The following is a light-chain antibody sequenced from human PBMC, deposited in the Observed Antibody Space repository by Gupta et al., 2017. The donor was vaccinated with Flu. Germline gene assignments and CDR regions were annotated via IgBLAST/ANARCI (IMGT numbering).Light chain of an antibody. CDR3: AAWDDSRNAVV. V-gene: IGLV1-44*01. Sequence: QSVLTQPPSASAAPGQRVTISCPGSSSNIGSNTVTWYQQLPGAAPKLLIYSDNHRPSGVPDRFSGSKSGTSASLAISGLQSEDEADYYCAAWDDSRNAVVFGGGTKLTVL. CDR1: SSNIGSNT. CDR2: SDN. J-gene: IGLJ2*01.